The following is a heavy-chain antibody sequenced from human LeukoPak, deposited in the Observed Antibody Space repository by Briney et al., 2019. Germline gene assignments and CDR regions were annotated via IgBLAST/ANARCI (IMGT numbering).Heavy chain of an antibody. Sequence: ASVTVSCKASGYTFTDYYMHWVRQAPGQGLEWMGWISPHRGDTNYAQKLQGRVTITTDTSTSTAYMELRSLRSDDTAVYYCARAGWYELPRYAFDIWGQGTMVTVSS. CDR3: ARAGWYELPRYAFDI. CDR1: GYTFTDYY. J-gene: IGHJ3*02. CDR2: ISPHRGDT. D-gene: IGHD6-19*01. V-gene: IGHV1-18*04.